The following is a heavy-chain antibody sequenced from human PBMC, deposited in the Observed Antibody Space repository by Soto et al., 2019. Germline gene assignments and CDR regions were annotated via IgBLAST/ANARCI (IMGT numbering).Heavy chain of an antibody. J-gene: IGHJ4*02. CDR1: GFTFSSYS. CDR2: ISSSSSTI. D-gene: IGHD4-17*01. CDR3: ARGWSPDYGDPKGGWGY. V-gene: IGHV3-48*02. Sequence: EVQLVESGGALVQPGGSLRLSCAASGFTFSSYSMNWVRQAPGKGLEWVSYISSSSSTIYYADSVKGRFTISRDNAKNSLYLKKNSLRDENTVVYYGARGWSPDYGDPKGGWGYGGRGPLVTVSS.